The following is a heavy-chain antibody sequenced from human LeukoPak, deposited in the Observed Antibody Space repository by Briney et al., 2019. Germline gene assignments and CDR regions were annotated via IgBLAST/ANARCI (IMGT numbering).Heavy chain of an antibody. V-gene: IGHV5-10-1*01. CDR1: GSTFIHYW. Sequence: GESLNISFQSSGSTFIHYWISWVRPVPGKGLEWMGRIDPSDSYTNYGPPFQGHIAMSADRSLNTSYLQWSGLKASDTAMYFCARHGPTYFYDSSGVFHVWARGPMVSVSS. J-gene: IGHJ3*01. CDR2: IDPSDSYT. CDR3: ARHGPTYFYDSSGVFHV. D-gene: IGHD3-22*01.